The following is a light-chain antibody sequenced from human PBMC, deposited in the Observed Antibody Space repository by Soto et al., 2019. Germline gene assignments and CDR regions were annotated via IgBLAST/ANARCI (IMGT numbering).Light chain of an antibody. CDR1: SSDVGAYDF. J-gene: IGLJ1*01. CDR3: SSHTTRNTRV. CDR2: EVR. V-gene: IGLV2-14*03. Sequence: SVLPQPASVSGSPGQSITISCPGTSSDVGAYDFVSWYQQHPDKAPKLMIYEVRGRPSGVSNRFSGSKSFNTATLTISGLQAEDEADYYCSSHTTRNTRVFGTGTKVTVL.